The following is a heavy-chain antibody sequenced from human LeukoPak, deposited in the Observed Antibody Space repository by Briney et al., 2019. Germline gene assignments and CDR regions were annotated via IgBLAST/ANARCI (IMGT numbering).Heavy chain of an antibody. J-gene: IGHJ4*02. V-gene: IGHV4-4*02. CDR1: GGSISSSNW. D-gene: IGHD3-22*01. CDR3: ARSYDSSGYCYDY. Sequence: PSETLSLTCAVSGGSISSSNWWSWVRQPPGEGLEWIGEIYHSGSTNYNPSLKSRVTIPVDKSKNQFSLKLSSVTAADTAVYYCARSYDSSGYCYDYWGQGTLVTVSS. CDR2: IYHSGST.